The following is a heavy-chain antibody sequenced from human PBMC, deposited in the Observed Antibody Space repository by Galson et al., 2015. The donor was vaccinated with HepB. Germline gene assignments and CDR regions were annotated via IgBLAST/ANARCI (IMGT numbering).Heavy chain of an antibody. CDR2: ISSSSSYT. V-gene: IGHV3-11*06. J-gene: IGHJ4*02. CDR1: GFTFSDYY. Sequence: SLRLSCAASGFTFSDYYMSWIRQAPGKGLEWVSYISSSSSYTNYADSVKGRFTISRDNAKNSLYLQMNSLRAEDTAMYYCVRGGAVAGIGYWGQGTLVTVSS. CDR3: VRGGAVAGIGY. D-gene: IGHD6-19*01.